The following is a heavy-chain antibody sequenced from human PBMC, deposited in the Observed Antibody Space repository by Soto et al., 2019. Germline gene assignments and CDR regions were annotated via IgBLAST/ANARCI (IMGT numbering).Heavy chain of an antibody. V-gene: IGHV3-23*01. D-gene: IGHD3-10*01. CDR2: ITGSGGST. J-gene: IGHJ5*02. CDR1: AFTFSSYA. CDR3: VATLAGRSGFAA. Sequence: GVSPGLSCAASAFTFSSYAVSWVRQAPGKGLEWVSAITGSGGSTYYADSVKGRLTISRDNSKHTLYLQMNSLRAKDTAGNYGVATLAGRSGFAAWGQRTLVTGSS.